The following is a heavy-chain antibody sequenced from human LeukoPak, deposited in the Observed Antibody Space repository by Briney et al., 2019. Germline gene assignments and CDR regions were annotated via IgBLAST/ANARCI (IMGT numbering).Heavy chain of an antibody. V-gene: IGHV3-11*04. CDR3: AREPPILRWLQQLDY. CDR2: ISSSGSTI. J-gene: IGHJ4*02. D-gene: IGHD5-24*01. Sequence: GGSLRLSCAASGFTFSDYYMSWIRQAPGKGLEWVSYISSSGSTIYYADSVKDRFTISRDNAKNSLYLQMNSLRAEDTAVYYCAREPPILRWLQQLDYWGQGTLVTVSS. CDR1: GFTFSDYY.